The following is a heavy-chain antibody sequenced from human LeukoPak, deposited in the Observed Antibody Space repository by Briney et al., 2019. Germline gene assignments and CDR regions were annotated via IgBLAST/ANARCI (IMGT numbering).Heavy chain of an antibody. V-gene: IGHV1-18*01. D-gene: IGHD3-22*01. J-gene: IGHJ4*02. CDR1: GYTFTSYG. CDR3: ARAPLLHYYDSSGYYGY. Sequence: ASVKVSCKASGYTFTSYGISWVRQAPGQGLEWMGWISAYNGNTNYAQKLQGRVTMTTDTSTSTAYMELRSLRSDDKAVYYCARAPLLHYYDSSGYYGYWGQGTLVTVSS. CDR2: ISAYNGNT.